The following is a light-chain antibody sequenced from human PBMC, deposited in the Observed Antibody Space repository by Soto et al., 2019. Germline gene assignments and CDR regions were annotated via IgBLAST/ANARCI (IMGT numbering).Light chain of an antibody. CDR3: SAYAGANTVV. CDR2: EVS. Sequence: QSALTQPPSASGSPGQSVTISCTGMSSDVGGYNYVSWYQQHPGKARKLMIYEVSKRPSGVPDRFSGSKSGNTASLTVSGLQAEDEADYYCSAYAGANTVVFGGGTKLTVL. J-gene: IGLJ2*01. CDR1: SSDVGGYNY. V-gene: IGLV2-8*01.